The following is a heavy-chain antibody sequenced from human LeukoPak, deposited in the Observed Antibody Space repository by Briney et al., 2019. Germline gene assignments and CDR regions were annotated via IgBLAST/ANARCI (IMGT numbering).Heavy chain of an antibody. CDR3: AKDRCSNGVGCYYYYMDV. V-gene: IGHV3-74*01. Sequence: PGGSLRLSCAASGFTFSNYAMNWVRQAPGKGLVWVSRINSEGSSTSYADSVKGRFTISRDNAKNSLYLQMNSLRAEDTAVYYCAKDRCSNGVGCYYYYMDVWGKGTTVTISS. CDR2: INSEGSST. J-gene: IGHJ6*03. CDR1: GFTFSNYA. D-gene: IGHD2-8*01.